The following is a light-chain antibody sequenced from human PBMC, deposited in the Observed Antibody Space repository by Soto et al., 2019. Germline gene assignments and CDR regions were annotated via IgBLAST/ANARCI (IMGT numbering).Light chain of an antibody. V-gene: IGLV2-14*01. CDR3: SSYTNINTRACV. J-gene: IGLJ1*01. CDR2: EVT. Sequence: QSVLTQPPSASGSPGQSVTISCTGTSSDVGAYNFVSWYQQHPGKAPKLMIYEVTDRPSGVSNRFSGSKSGNTASLTISGLQAEDEAEYYCSSYTNINTRACVFGTGTKLTVL. CDR1: SSDVGAYNF.